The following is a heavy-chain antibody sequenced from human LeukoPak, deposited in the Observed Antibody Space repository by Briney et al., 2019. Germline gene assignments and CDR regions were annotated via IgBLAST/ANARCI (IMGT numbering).Heavy chain of an antibody. Sequence: GGSVKVSCKASGGTFSSYTISWGGQAPGQGLEWRGRIIPILGIANYAEKSQGRVTTTADKSTSTAYLEMSSLRSQDTAVYYCARGPQYYYDSSGYYLPYYFDYWGQGTLVTVSS. CDR1: GGTFSSYT. J-gene: IGHJ4*02. V-gene: IGHV1-69*02. D-gene: IGHD3-22*01. CDR2: IIPILGIA. CDR3: ARGPQYYYDSSGYYLPYYFDY.